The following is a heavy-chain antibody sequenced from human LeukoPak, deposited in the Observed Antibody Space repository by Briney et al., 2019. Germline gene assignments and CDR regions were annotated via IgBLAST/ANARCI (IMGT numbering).Heavy chain of an antibody. J-gene: IGHJ6*02. CDR1: GFTFSNYA. CDR3: VKAESRGYYYYYGMDV. D-gene: IGHD6-25*01. Sequence: GGSLRLSCAASGFTFSNYAMSWVRQAPGKGLKWVSIISGSGGSTHYADSVKGRFTISRDSSKNTLYLRMNSLRAEDTAVYYCVKAESRGYYYYYGMDVWGQGTTVTVSS. V-gene: IGHV3-23*01. CDR2: ISGSGGST.